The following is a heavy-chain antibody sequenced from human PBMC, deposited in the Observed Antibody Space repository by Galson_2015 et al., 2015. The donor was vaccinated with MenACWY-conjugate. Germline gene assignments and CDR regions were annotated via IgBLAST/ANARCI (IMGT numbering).Heavy chain of an antibody. V-gene: IGHV3-73*01. CDR2: IRSKANNYAT. J-gene: IGHJ6*02. CDR1: GFTFSDSA. CDR3: PRLGEDTSYFSNYDMDV. D-gene: IGHD3-10*01. Sequence: SLRLSCAASGFTFSDSAMYWVRQASGKGLEWIGRIRSKANNYATAYAASVKGRFIISRDDSKNTAYLQMNSLETEDTAVYYCPRLGEDTSYFSNYDMDVWGQGTTVTVSS.